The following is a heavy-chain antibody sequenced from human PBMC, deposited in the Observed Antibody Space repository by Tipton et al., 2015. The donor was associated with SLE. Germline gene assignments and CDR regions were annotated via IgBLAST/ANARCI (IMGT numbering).Heavy chain of an antibody. Sequence: TLSLTCAVSDGSITTYYWSWIRQSPGKGLEWIGYFYYSGSTKYNPSLKSRVTMSVDTSKNHFSVKLSSVTAADTAIYYCARVWSGYSSSYFDLWGRGTLVTVSS. V-gene: IGHV4-59*01. CDR3: ARVWSGYSSSYFDL. D-gene: IGHD3-3*01. J-gene: IGHJ2*01. CDR1: DGSITTYY. CDR2: FYYSGST.